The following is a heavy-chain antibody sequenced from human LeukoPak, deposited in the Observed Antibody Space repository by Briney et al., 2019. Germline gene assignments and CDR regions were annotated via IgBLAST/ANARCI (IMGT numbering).Heavy chain of an antibody. J-gene: IGHJ4*02. CDR3: ARTGARYFDF. Sequence: SETLSLTCTVSGGSTSSYYWSWIRQPPGKGLEWIGYIYYSGTTQYNPSFKSRITISVDASKNQFSLGLSSVTVADTAVYFCARTGARYFDFWGRGTLVTVSS. CDR2: IYYSGTT. D-gene: IGHD1-14*01. CDR1: GGSTSSYY. V-gene: IGHV4-59*12.